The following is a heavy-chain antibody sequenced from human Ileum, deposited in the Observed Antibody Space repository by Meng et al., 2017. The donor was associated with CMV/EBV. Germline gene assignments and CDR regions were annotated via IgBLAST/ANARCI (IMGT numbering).Heavy chain of an antibody. CDR2: MNPNSGNT. D-gene: IGHD2-2*01. Sequence: KASGYTFTSYDVHWVRQATGQGLEWMGWMNPNSGNTGYAQKFQGRVTMTRNTSISTAYMELSSLRSEDTAVYYCARDQLLRGWFDPWGQGALVTVSS. J-gene: IGHJ5*02. V-gene: IGHV1-8*01. CDR3: ARDQLLRGWFDP. CDR1: GYTFTSYD.